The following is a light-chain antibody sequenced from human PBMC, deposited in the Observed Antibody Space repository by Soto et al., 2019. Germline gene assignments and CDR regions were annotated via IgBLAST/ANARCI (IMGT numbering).Light chain of an antibody. J-gene: IGKJ1*01. CDR1: QRISTY. Sequence: EIVLTQSPATLSLSPGERATRSCRAIQRISTYLAWYQHKPGPATRLLRYEASNRATGVPPRFSGSGYGTGFPLTISSRAPEDFAVYYCQHETCGQGTKVEIK. V-gene: IGKV3-11*01. CDR2: EAS. CDR3: QHET.